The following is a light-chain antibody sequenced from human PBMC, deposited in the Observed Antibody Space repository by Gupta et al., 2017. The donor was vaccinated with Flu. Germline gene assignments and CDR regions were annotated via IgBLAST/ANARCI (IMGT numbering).Light chain of an antibody. CDR2: END. CDR1: SSNIGKNL. V-gene: IGLV1-51*02. Sequence: QSVLTQPPSVSAVPGQKVTISCSVCSSNIGKNLLSCYQQFQGTAPKFFIYENDKWPSGAPDRFSGSKSGKTATMAITGLQSGNEADYYFGTWDNRLDAWVFGGGTKLTVL. J-gene: IGLJ3*02. CDR3: GTWDNRLDAWV.